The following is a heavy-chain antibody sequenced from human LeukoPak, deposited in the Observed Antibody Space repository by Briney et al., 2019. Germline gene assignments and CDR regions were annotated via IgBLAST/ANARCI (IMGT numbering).Heavy chain of an antibody. D-gene: IGHD1-26*01. J-gene: IGHJ4*02. CDR3: ARDESIGWELPLFDY. CDR2: ISSSSSTI. Sequence: GGSLRLSCAASGFTFSSYSMNWVRQAPGKGLEWVSYISSSSSTIYYADSVKGRFTISRDNAKNSLYLQMNSLRAEDTAVYYCARDESIGWELPLFDYWGQGTLVTVSS. V-gene: IGHV3-48*01. CDR1: GFTFSSYS.